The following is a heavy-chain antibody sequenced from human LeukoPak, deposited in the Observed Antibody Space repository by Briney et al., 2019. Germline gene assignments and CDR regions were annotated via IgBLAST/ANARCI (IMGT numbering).Heavy chain of an antibody. CDR3: ARYYYDSSGYPYYFDY. Sequence: PGGSLRLSCAASGFIVSSNDMSWVRQAPGKGLEWVSVIYSGGSTYYADSAKGRFTISRDNSKNTVYLQMNSLRAGDTAVYYCARYYYDSSGYPYYFDYWGQGTLVTVSS. V-gene: IGHV3-53*01. D-gene: IGHD3-22*01. J-gene: IGHJ4*02. CDR1: GFIVSSND. CDR2: IYSGGST.